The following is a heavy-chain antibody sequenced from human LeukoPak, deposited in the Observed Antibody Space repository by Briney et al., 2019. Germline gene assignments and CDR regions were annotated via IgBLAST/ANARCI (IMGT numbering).Heavy chain of an antibody. J-gene: IGHJ6*04. CDR1: GCIFSSYA. CDR3: ARDAGVSWIQLWSYYYGMDV. V-gene: IGHV3-30-3*01. Sequence: ESSLILSCAAAGCIFSSYARHWVRQAPGKVLEWVAVIPCDGSNKYYADSVKGRFTISRDKSQNTLYMQMNRLRAEDTAVYYCARDAGVSWIQLWSYYYGMDVWGEGTSVTVYS. D-gene: IGHD5-18*01. CDR2: IPCDGSNK.